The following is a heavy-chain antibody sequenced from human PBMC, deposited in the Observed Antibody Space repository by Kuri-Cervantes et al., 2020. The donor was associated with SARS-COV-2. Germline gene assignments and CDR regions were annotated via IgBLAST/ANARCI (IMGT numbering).Heavy chain of an antibody. CDR1: GFTFSRYC. J-gene: IGHJ6*03. CDR2: IRQDGSQK. CDR3: ARLGYCNSSSCNRGDYYYYYMDV. D-gene: IGHD2-2*03. Sequence: GGSLRLSCAASGFTFSRYCMSWVRQAPGKGLGWVANIRQDGSQKLYVDSVKGRFTISRDNANNKMYLQMNSLRAEDTAVYYCARLGYCNSSSCNRGDYYYYYMDVWGNGSTVTVSS. V-gene: IGHV3-7*01.